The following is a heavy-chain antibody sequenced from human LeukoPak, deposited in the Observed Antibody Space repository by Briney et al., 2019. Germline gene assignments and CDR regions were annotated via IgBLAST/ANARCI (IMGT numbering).Heavy chain of an antibody. CDR3: ASAYSSSSYYYMDV. CDR2: INPNSGGT. CDR1: GYTFTGYY. Sequence: ASVKVSCKASGYTFTGYYMHWVRQAPGQGLEWMGWINPNSGGTNYAQKFQGRVTMTRDTSISTAYMELSRLRSDDTAVYYCASAYSSSSYYYMDVRGKGTTVTVSS. D-gene: IGHD6-6*01. J-gene: IGHJ6*03. V-gene: IGHV1-2*02.